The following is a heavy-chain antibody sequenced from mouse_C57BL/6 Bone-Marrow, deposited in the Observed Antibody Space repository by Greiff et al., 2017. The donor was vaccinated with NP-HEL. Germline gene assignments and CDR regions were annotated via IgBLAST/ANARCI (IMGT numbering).Heavy chain of an antibody. CDR1: GYTFTSYW. D-gene: IGHD2-2*01. CDR3: ARIGTMVTFDY. V-gene: IGHV1-50*01. Sequence: QVQLKQPGAELVKPGASVKLSCKASGYTFTSYWMQWVKPRPGQGLEWIGEIDPSDSYTNYNQKFKGKATLTVDTSSSTAYMQLSSLTSEDSAVYYCARIGTMVTFDYWGQGTTLTVSS. CDR2: IDPSDSYT. J-gene: IGHJ2*01.